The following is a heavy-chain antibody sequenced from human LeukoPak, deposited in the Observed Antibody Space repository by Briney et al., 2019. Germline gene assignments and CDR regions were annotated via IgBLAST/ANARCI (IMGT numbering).Heavy chain of an antibody. J-gene: IGHJ4*02. CDR1: GGSMNNFY. CDR2: IYASGST. Sequence: SETLSLTCSVSGGSMNNFYWNWIRKPAGKGLEWIGRIYASGSTNYNPSLKSRVTISVDTSKNQFSLKLSSVTAADTAVYYCARAGYDRDVGFDYWGQGTLVTVSS. CDR3: ARAGYDRDVGFDY. D-gene: IGHD3-22*01. V-gene: IGHV4-4*07.